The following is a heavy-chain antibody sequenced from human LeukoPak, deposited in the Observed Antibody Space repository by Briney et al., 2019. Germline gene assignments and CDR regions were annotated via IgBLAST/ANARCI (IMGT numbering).Heavy chain of an antibody. V-gene: IGHV3-11*04. CDR2: ISSSGSTI. CDR1: GFTFSDYY. D-gene: IGHD5-12*01. Sequence: GGSLRLSCAASGFTFSDYYMSWIRQAPGKGLDWVSYISSSGSTIYYADSVKGRFTISRDNAKNSLYLQMNSLRAEDTAVYYCARDTSFRGYSGYAKYYFDYWGQGTLVTASS. CDR3: ARDTSFRGYSGYAKYYFDY. J-gene: IGHJ4*02.